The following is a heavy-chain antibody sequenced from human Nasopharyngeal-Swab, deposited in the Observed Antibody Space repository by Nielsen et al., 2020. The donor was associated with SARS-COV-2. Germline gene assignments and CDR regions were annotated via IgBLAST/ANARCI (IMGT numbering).Heavy chain of an antibody. V-gene: IGHV3-11*01. CDR3: AREKGYQVLLDYYYHCLDV. Sequence: GGSLRLSCVASGFTFSDYYMAWIRQAPGKGLEWISYISTSGTSTDSADSVKGRFTISRDNANNLLYLHMNNLRGEDTAVYFCAREKGYQVLLDYYYHCLDVWCHGTAVTVSS. J-gene: IGHJ6*02. CDR2: ISTSGTST. D-gene: IGHD3-10*01. CDR1: GFTFSDYY.